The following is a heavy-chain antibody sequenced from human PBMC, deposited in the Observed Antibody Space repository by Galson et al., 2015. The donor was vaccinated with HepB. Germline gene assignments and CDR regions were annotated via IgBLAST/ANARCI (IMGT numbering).Heavy chain of an antibody. J-gene: IGHJ4*03. CDR2: ISSSSSYI. Sequence: SLRLSCAASGFTFSSYSMNWVRQAPGKGLEWVSSISSSSSYIYYADSVKGRFTISRDNAKNSLYLQMNSLRAEDTAVYYCARLPFLLPYYFDYWGKGTTVTVSS. CDR3: ARLPFLLPYYFDY. CDR1: GFTFSSYS. V-gene: IGHV3-21*01. D-gene: IGHD2-15*01.